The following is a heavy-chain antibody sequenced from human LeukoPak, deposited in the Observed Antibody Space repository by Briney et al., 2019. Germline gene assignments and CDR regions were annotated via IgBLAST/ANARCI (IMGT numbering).Heavy chain of an antibody. D-gene: IGHD6-6*01. V-gene: IGHV3-7*01. CDR3: ARLIGDRTIYDS. J-gene: IGHJ4*02. CDR2: INQGGSET. Sequence: PGGSLRLSCAASGFTFRTYWMSWVRQAPGKGLEWVASINQGGSETYYVESVKGRFTISRDNAMNSFFLQMNSLRAEDTAVYYCARLIGDRTIYDSWGQGTLVTVSS. CDR1: GFTFRTYW.